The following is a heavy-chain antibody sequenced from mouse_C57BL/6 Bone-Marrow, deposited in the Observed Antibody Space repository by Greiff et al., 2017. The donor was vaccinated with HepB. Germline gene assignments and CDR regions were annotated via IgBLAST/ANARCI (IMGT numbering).Heavy chain of an antibody. D-gene: IGHD1-1*01. V-gene: IGHV3-8*01. Sequence: EVKLMESGPGLAKPSQTLSLTCSVTGYSITSDYWNWIRKFPGNKLEYMGYISYSGSTYYNPSLKSRISITRDTSKNQYYLQLNSVTTEDTATYYCARLITTPHWYFDVWGTGTTVTVSS. CDR2: ISYSGST. CDR3: ARLITTPHWYFDV. J-gene: IGHJ1*03. CDR1: GYSITSDY.